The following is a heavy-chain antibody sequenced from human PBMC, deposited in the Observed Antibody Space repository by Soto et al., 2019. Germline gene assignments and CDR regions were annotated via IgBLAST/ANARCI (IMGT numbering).Heavy chain of an antibody. V-gene: IGHV1-2*02. CDR2: ISPNSGVT. J-gene: IGHJ4*02. CDR1: GYTFTGYY. CDR3: ARDREGYLDY. Sequence: QVQLVQSGAEVKKPGASVKVSCKASGYTFTGYYMHWVRQAPGQGLEWMGWISPNSGVTSYAQKFQGRVTMTRDTSISTSYMELYSLRADDTAVYYCARDREGYLDYWVQGTLVTVSS.